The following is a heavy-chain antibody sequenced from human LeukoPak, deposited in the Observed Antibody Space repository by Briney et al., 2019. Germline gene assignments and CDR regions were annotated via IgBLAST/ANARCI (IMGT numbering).Heavy chain of an antibody. V-gene: IGHV1-46*01. CDR3: ARGSQYNYKEVPFLV. D-gene: IGHD1-20*01. J-gene: IGHJ3*01. Sequence: GASVKVSCKASGFTFTSYYMHWVRQAPGQGLEWMGMINPSGGSTRYAQEFQGRLTMTRDTSTSTVYMELSSLRVEDTAVYYCARGSQYNYKEVPFLVWGQGTMVTVSS. CDR2: INPSGGST. CDR1: GFTFTSYY.